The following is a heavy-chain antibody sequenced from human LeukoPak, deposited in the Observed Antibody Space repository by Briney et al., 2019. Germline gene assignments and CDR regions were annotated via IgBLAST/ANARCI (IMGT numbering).Heavy chain of an antibody. CDR1: GFTFGDYA. J-gene: IGHJ4*02. CDR2: IRSKSYGGTT. V-gene: IGHV3-49*04. CDR3: ARPPSALPAVIPDY. Sequence: GGSLRLSCTASGFTFGDYAMSWVRQAPGKGLEWVGFIRSKSYGGTTEYAASVKDRFTISRDDSKNVTYLQMNSLKTEDTAVYYCARPPSALPAVIPDYWGQGTLVTVSS. D-gene: IGHD2-2*01.